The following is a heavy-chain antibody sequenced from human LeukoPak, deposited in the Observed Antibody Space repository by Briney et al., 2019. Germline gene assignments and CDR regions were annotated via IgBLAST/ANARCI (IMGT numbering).Heavy chain of an antibody. CDR3: ARVPQSGYSYGEPEGY. CDR1: GYTFTSYA. J-gene: IGHJ4*02. D-gene: IGHD5-18*01. CDR2: INAGNGNT. V-gene: IGHV1-3*01. Sequence: GASVKVSCKASGYTFTSYAMHWVRQAPGQRLEWMGWINAGNGNTKYSQKFQGRVTITRDTSASTAYMELSSLRSEDTAVYYCARVPQSGYSYGEPEGYWGQGTLVTVSS.